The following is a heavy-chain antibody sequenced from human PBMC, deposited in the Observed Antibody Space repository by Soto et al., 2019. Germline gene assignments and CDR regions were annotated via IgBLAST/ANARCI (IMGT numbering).Heavy chain of an antibody. CDR1: GFIFSRCA. V-gene: IGHV3-23*01. J-gene: IGHJ4*02. D-gene: IGHD3-10*01. Sequence: EVQLLDSGGDLVQPGGSLRLSCAASGFIFSRCAMSWFRQSPGKGLEWVSASTGRGYSTYYAVSVKGRFTMSRDTSKNTLDLQLNSRRTEAAAVYYCSVSNYHGSGSPFDYWGQGTLVTVSA. CDR3: SVSNYHGSGSPFDY. CDR2: STGRGYST.